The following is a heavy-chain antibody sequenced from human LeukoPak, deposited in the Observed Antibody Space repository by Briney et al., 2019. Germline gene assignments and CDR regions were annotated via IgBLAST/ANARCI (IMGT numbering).Heavy chain of an antibody. CDR1: GFTFSDYY. CDR3: ARDPWGSYYSFDY. CDR2: IKQDGSEK. V-gene: IGHV3-7*01. J-gene: IGHJ4*02. Sequence: PGGSLSLPCAASGFTFSDYYMNWIRQAPGKGLEWVANIKQDGSEKYYVDSVKGRFTISRDNAKNSLYLQMNSLRAEDTAVYYCARDPWGSYYSFDYWGQGTLVTVSS. D-gene: IGHD3-10*01.